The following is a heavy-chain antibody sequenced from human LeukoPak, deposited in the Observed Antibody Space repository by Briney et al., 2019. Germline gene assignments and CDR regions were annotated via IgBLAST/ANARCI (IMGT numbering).Heavy chain of an antibody. Sequence: GSLRLSCAASGFTFSTYSMNWVRQAPGKGLEWVSSIGGSSRSIYHADSVKGRFTISRDNAKNSLFLQMNSLRAEDTAVYYCAREVDEGFDNWGQGTLVTVSS. J-gene: IGHJ4*02. D-gene: IGHD3-9*01. CDR3: AREVDEGFDN. CDR2: IGGSSRSI. CDR1: GFTFSTYS. V-gene: IGHV3-21*01.